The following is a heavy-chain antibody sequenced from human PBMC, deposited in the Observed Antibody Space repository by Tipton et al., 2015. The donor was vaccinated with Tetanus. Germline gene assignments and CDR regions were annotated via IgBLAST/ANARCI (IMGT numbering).Heavy chain of an antibody. V-gene: IGHV3-30*03. CDR1: GFSVSRHV. CDR2: ITSDAKNK. Sequence: SLRLSCEASGFSVSRHVMHWVRQAPGKGLEWVAVITSDAKNKDYADSVKGRFTISSDISKNTLYLQMNSLRAEDTAVYYCVRVLKGAKCSRSSCYGYGMDVWGQGTTVTVSS. J-gene: IGHJ6*02. D-gene: IGHD2-2*01. CDR3: VRVLKGAKCSRSSCYGYGMDV.